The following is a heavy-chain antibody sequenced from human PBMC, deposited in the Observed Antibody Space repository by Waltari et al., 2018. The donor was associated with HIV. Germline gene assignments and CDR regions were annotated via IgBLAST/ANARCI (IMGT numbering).Heavy chain of an antibody. CDR1: GYTFTSYD. Sequence: QVQLVQSGAEVKKPGASVKVSCKASGYTFTSYDINWVRQATGQGLEWMGGMNPNSGDTGYAQKFQGRITMTSNTSISTVYMELSSLTSEETAVYYCVRAAIYSRGCFDYWGQGTLVTVSS. V-gene: IGHV1-8*01. D-gene: IGHD6-19*01. CDR2: MNPNSGDT. CDR3: VRAAIYSRGCFDY. J-gene: IGHJ4*02.